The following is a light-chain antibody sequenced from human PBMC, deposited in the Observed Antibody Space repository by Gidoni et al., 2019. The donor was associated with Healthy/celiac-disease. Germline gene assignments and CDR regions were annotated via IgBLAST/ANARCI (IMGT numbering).Light chain of an antibody. J-gene: IGKJ1*01. Sequence: DIQLTQSPSSLSASAGDRFTITCRASQSISSYLNWYQQKPGKAPKLLIYAASSLQSGVPSRFSGSGSGTDFTLTISSLQPEDFATYYCQQSYSTPRTFGQGTKVEIK. CDR1: QSISSY. CDR2: AAS. CDR3: QQSYSTPRT. V-gene: IGKV1-39*01.